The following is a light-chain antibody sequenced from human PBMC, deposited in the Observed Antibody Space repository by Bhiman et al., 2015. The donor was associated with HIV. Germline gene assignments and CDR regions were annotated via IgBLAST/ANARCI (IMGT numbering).Light chain of an antibody. J-gene: IGLJ3*02. V-gene: IGLV1-40*01. CDR2: GDN. CDR1: SSNIGAGYD. CDR3: AAWDDSPSGLTWV. Sequence: QSVLTQPPSVSGAPGQRVTISCTGSSSNIGAGYDVHWYQQLPGTAPKLLIYGDNNRPSGVPDRFSGSKSGTSASLAITGLQPGDEGLYICAAWDDSPSGLTWVFGGGTYVTVL.